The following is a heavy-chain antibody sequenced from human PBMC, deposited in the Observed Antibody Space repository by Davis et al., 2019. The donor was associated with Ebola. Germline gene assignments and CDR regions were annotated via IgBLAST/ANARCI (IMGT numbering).Heavy chain of an antibody. V-gene: IGHV3-7*01. CDR3: ARGRSHSGSYLRHGAGGYYFDY. Sequence: PGGSLRLSCAASGFTFSSYWMSWVRQAPGKGLEWVANIKQDGSEKYYVDSVKGRFTISRDNAKNSLYLQMNSLRAEDTAVYYCARGRSHSGSYLRHGAGGYYFDYWGQGTLVTVSS. CDR1: GFTFSSYW. D-gene: IGHD1-26*01. CDR2: IKQDGSEK. J-gene: IGHJ4*02.